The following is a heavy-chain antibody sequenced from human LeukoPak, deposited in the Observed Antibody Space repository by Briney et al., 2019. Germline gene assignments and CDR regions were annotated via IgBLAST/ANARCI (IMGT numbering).Heavy chain of an antibody. J-gene: IGHJ6*02. CDR3: ARAASVYFWSGYYPYGMDV. CDR2: IGTAGDT. D-gene: IGHD3-3*01. Sequence: GGSLRLSCAASGFTFSSYDMHWVRQATGKGLEWVSAIGTAGDTYYPGSVKGRFTISRENAKNSLYLQMNSLRAGDTAGYYCARAASVYFWSGYYPYGMDVWGQGTTVTVSS. CDR1: GFTFSSYD. V-gene: IGHV3-13*01.